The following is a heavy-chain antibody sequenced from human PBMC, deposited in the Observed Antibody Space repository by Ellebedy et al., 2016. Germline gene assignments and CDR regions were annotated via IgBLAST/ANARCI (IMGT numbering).Heavy chain of an antibody. CDR2: ITDSGGTT. CDR1: GFTFNTYD. D-gene: IGHD6-19*01. Sequence: GESLKISXAASGFTFNTYDMGWVRQAPGKGLEWVSSITDSGGTTYYADSVKGRFTISRDNSKNTLFLQVNSLRAEDTAVYYCAKGRVPGTRFTFDYWGQGTLVTVSS. CDR3: AKGRVPGTRFTFDY. J-gene: IGHJ4*02. V-gene: IGHV3-23*01.